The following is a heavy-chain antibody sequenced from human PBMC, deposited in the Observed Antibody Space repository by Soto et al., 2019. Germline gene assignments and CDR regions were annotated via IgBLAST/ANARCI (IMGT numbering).Heavy chain of an antibody. D-gene: IGHD1-20*01. CDR3: AKPPDYNWNDY. CDR2: INPSGDTT. J-gene: IGHJ4*02. CDR1: GTTFSSYY. Sequence: GASVKVSCKASGTTFSSYYMHWVRQAPGQGLEWMGIINPSGDTTTFAQKFQDRVTMTKDTLYLQMNNLRAEDTAVYYCAKPPDYNWNDYWGQRTLVTVSS. V-gene: IGHV1-46*01.